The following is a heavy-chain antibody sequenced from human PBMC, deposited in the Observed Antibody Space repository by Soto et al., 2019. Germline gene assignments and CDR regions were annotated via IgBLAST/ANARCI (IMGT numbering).Heavy chain of an antibody. J-gene: IGHJ4*02. CDR1: GDSISSGYY. D-gene: IGHD3-16*02. CDR3: ARLSDYDYVWGSYRYSYFDY. CDR2: IYYSGST. Sequence: PSETLSLTCAVSGDSISSGYYWGWIRQPPGKGLEWIGSIYYSGSTYYNPSLKSRVTISVDTSKNQFSLKLSSVTAADTAVYYCARLSDYDYVWGSYRYSYFDYWGQGTLVTVSS. V-gene: IGHV4-38-2*01.